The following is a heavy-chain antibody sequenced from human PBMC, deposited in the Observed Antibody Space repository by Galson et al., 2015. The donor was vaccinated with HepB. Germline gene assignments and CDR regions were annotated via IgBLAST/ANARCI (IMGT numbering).Heavy chain of an antibody. J-gene: IGHJ4*02. CDR2: IYWDDNK. CDR3: AHTARYSNTWWARHDFDY. Sequence: PALVKPTQTLTLTCTLSGFSLSTSGMTVGWIRQPPGKALEWLAFIYWDDNKRYNPSLRNRLSISTDTSKTQVVLALTNVDPADTATYYCAHTARYSNTWWARHDFDYWGQGTLVTVSS. V-gene: IGHV2-5*02. CDR1: GFSLSTSGMT. D-gene: IGHD6-13*01.